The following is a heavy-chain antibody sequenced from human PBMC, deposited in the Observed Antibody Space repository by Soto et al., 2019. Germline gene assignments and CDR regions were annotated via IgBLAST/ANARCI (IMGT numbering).Heavy chain of an antibody. V-gene: IGHV3-30-3*01. CDR3: ARVIAAAGTAFDY. J-gene: IGHJ4*02. Sequence: QVQLVESGGGVVQPGRSLRLSCAASGFTFSSYAMHWVRQAPGKGLEWVAVISYDGSNKYYADSVKGRFTISRDNSKNTLYLQMNRLRAEDTAVYYCARVIAAAGTAFDYWGQGTLVTVSS. CDR2: ISYDGSNK. D-gene: IGHD6-13*01. CDR1: GFTFSSYA.